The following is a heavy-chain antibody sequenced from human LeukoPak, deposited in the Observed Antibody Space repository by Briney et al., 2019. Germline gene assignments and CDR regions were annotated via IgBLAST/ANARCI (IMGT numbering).Heavy chain of an antibody. Sequence: PSETMSLTCGVSGDSIRSSSYYWGWIRQPPVKGLDWFGRIYYSGIIYSNPSLKRRVTTSVGTSNNQFSLKLSSVTAADTAVYYCARHLSGYTNGFDGWGKGTLVTVSS. CDR3: ARHLSGYTNGFDG. J-gene: IGHJ4*02. CDR2: IYYSGII. CDR1: GDSIRSSSYY. D-gene: IGHD5-18*01. V-gene: IGHV4-39*01.